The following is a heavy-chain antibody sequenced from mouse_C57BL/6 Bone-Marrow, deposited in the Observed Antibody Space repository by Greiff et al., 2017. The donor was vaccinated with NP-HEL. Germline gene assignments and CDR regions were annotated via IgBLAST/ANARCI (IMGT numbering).Heavy chain of an antibody. CDR2: IWTGGGT. CDR3: ARNVYPEEYYFDY. J-gene: IGHJ2*01. V-gene: IGHV2-9-1*01. Sequence: QVQLQQSGPGLVAPSQSLSITCTVSGFSLTSYAISWVRQPPGKGLEWLGVIWTGGGTNYNSALKSRLSISKDNSKSQVFLKMNSLQTDDTARYYCARNVYPEEYYFDYWGQGTTLTVSS. CDR1: GFSLTSYA. D-gene: IGHD5-1-1*01.